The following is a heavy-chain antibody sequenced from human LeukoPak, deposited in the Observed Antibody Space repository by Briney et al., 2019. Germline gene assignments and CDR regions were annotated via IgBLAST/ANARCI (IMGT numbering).Heavy chain of an antibody. D-gene: IGHD6-13*01. V-gene: IGHV4-39*02. J-gene: IGHJ5*02. CDR3: AIETAKYTSSLDWFDP. Sequence: SETLSLTCTVSGGSISSGSYYWGWIRQPPGKGLEWIGSIYYSGSTYYNPSLKSRVTISVDTSKNQFSLKLTSVTAADMAVYYCAIETAKYTSSLDWFDPWGQGTLVTVSS. CDR1: GGSISSGSYY. CDR2: IYYSGST.